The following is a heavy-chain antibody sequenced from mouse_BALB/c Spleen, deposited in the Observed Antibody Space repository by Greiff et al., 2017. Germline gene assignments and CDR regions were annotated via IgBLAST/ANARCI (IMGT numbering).Heavy chain of an antibody. D-gene: IGHD1-1*01. J-gene: IGHJ2*01. Sequence: VKLQQPGAELVRPGASVKLSCKASGYTFTSYWINWVKQRPGQGLEWIGNIYPSDSYTNYNQKFKDKATLTVDKSSSTAYMQLSSPTSEDSAVYYCTRRATTVSAFDYWGQGTTLTVSS. V-gene: IGHV1-69*02. CDR2: IYPSDSYT. CDR3: TRRATTVSAFDY. CDR1: GYTFTSYW.